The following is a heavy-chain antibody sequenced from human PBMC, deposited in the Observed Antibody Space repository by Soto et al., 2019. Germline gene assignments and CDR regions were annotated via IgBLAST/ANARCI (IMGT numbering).Heavy chain of an antibody. CDR2: IYYSGST. D-gene: IGHD3-16*01. Sequence: SQNCSSRGAAIKRYYWRWSRQPPGKGLEWIGYIYYSGSTNYNPSLKSRVTISVDTSKNQFSLKLSSVTAADTALYYSDRGATEIDTLSQH. CDR1: GAAIKRYY. J-gene: IGHJ1*01. V-gene: IGHV4-59*01. CDR3: DRGATEIDTLSQH.